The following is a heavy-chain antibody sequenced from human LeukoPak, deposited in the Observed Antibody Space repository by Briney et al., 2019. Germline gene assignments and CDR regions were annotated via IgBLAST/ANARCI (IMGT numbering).Heavy chain of an antibody. J-gene: IGHJ4*02. D-gene: IGHD3-3*01. CDR1: GSGFTVSSNY. V-gene: IGHV3-53*01. CDR3: ASSRFWSGFTVNY. CDR2: IYTGGST. Sequence: GGSLRLSCAASGSGFTVSSNYMSWVRQAPGKGLEWVSVIYTGGSTYYADSVKGRFTISRDNSKNTLYLPMNSLRAEDTAVYYCASSRFWSGFTVNYWGQGTLVTVSS.